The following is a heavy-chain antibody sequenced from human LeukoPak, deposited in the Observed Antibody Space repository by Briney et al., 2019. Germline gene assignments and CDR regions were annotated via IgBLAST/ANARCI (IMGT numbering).Heavy chain of an antibody. V-gene: IGHV4-34*01. CDR1: GGSFSGYY. Sequence: SETLSPTCAVYGGSFSGYYWSWIRQPPGKGLEWIGEINHSGSTNYNPSLKSRVTISVDTSKNQFSLKLSSVTAADTAVYYCATINGYPIDYWGQGTLVTVSS. J-gene: IGHJ4*02. D-gene: IGHD5-24*01. CDR2: INHSGST. CDR3: ATINGYPIDY.